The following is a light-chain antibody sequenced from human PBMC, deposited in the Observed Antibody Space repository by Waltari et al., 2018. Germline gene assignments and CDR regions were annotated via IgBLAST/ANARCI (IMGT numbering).Light chain of an antibody. CDR3: QQFNTGYS. Sequence: EIVMTQSPATLSVSPGGGATLPCRASRAIASNVALHQQRPGQPLRLLIFDASTRATGIPERFSGSWSGPEFTLTISSLQSEDSAVYFCQQFNTGYSFGQGTKLEI. CDR1: RAIASN. V-gene: IGKV3-15*01. CDR2: DAS. J-gene: IGKJ2*01.